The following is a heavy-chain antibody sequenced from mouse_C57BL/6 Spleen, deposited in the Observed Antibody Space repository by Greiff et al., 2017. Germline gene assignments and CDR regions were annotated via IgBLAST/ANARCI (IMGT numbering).Heavy chain of an antibody. V-gene: IGHV15-2*01. D-gene: IGHD2-13*01. CDR3: ARLDVTGNFDV. CDR1: DSEVFPIAY. Sequence: VQLQQSGSELRSPGSSVKLSCKDFDSEVFPIAYMSWVRQKPGHGFEWIGGIRPSTGRTIDGEKVEDKATLEAGTLSNTAYVELNSLTSQDSAIYYCARLDVTGNFDVWGTGTTGTVSS. J-gene: IGHJ1*03. CDR2: IRPSTGRT.